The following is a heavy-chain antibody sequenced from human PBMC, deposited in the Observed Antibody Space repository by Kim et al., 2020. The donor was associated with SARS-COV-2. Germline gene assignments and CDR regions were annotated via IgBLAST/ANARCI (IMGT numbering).Heavy chain of an antibody. D-gene: IGHD3-22*01. Sequence: GGSLRLSCAASGFTFSSYAMSWVRQAPGKGLEWVSAISGSGGSTYYADSVKGRFTISRDNSKNTLYLQMNSLRAEDTAVYYCAKATYDSSGYYKRMGGDYYYYGMDVWGQGTTVTVSS. J-gene: IGHJ6*02. CDR1: GFTFSSYA. V-gene: IGHV3-23*01. CDR3: AKATYDSSGYYKRMGGDYYYYGMDV. CDR2: ISGSGGST.